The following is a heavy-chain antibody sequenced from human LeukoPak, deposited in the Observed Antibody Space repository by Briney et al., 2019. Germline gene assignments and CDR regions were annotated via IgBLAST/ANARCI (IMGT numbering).Heavy chain of an antibody. J-gene: IGHJ3*02. CDR1: GLTLSTYE. CDR2: ITSSGSYI. Sequence: PGGSLRLSCAASGLTLSTYEMNWVRQARGKGLECVSYITSSGSYIFYADSVKGRFTLSRENAKHSLYLQMNSVRTQDTSVYYCAREKIAVGGDALDIWGQGTMVTVSS. CDR3: AREKIAVGGDALDI. D-gene: IGHD6-19*01. V-gene: IGHV3-48*03.